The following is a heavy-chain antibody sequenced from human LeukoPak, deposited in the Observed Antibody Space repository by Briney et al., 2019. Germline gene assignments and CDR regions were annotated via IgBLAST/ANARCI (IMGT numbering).Heavy chain of an antibody. J-gene: IGHJ4*02. CDR3: ARRGQWLVMRTFDY. CDR2: ISSSSSTI. Sequence: GGSLRLSCAASGFTFSSYSMNWVRQAPGKGLEWVSYISSSSSTIYYADSVKGRFTISRDNAKNSLYPQMNSLRAEDTAVYYCARRGQWLVMRTFDYWGQGTLVTVSS. V-gene: IGHV3-48*04. CDR1: GFTFSSYS. D-gene: IGHD6-19*01.